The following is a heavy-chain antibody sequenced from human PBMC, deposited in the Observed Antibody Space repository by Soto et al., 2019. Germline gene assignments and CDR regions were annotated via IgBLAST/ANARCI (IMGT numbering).Heavy chain of an antibody. Sequence: ASVKVSCKASGYTFTGYYMHWVRQAPGQGLEWMGWINPNSGGTNYAQKFQGRVTMTRDTSISTAYMELSRLRSDDTAVYYCANVLRFGGHTRGAFDIWGQGTMVTVSS. D-gene: IGHD3-10*01. CDR2: INPNSGGT. V-gene: IGHV1-2*02. J-gene: IGHJ3*02. CDR1: GYTFTGYY. CDR3: ANVLRFGGHTRGAFDI.